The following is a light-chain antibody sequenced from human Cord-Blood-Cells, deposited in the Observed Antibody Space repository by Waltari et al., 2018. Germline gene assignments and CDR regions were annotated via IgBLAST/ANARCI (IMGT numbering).Light chain of an antibody. Sequence: QSALTQPASVSGSPGQSITISCTGTSSDVGGYNYVSWYQQHPGKAPKLLIYEVSNRPAGVSTPFVGSNSGNTASLTISGLQAEDEADYYSSSCTSSITNYVFGTGTKVTVL. CDR3: SSCTSSITNYV. CDR1: SSDVGGYNY. CDR2: EVS. V-gene: IGLV2-14*01. J-gene: IGLJ1*01.